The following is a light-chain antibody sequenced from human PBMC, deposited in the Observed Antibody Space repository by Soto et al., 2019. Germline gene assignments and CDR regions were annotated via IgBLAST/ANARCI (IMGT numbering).Light chain of an antibody. Sequence: EIVLTQSPGTLSLSPGERATLSCRASQSVSGSFLAWYQQKSGQAPRLLIYGVSSRATGIPDRFSGAGSGTDFTLTISRLEPEDFAVYYCQQNGSSPETFGQGTKVDIK. CDR1: QSVSGSF. V-gene: IGKV3-20*01. CDR2: GVS. CDR3: QQNGSSPET. J-gene: IGKJ1*01.